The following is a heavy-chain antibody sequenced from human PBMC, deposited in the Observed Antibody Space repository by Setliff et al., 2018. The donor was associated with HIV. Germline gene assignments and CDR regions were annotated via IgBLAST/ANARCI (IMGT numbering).Heavy chain of an antibody. CDR3: ARHPLTDWYFDL. CDR2: IFNSGSS. V-gene: IGHV4-39*01. D-gene: IGHD7-27*01. CDR1: GGSISNNDYY. J-gene: IGHJ2*01. Sequence: SETLSLTCSVSGGSISNNDYYWGWIRQSPGKGLEWIGTIFNSGSSYYNPSLESRVTISVDTSQNQFSLRLRSVTAADTAVYYRARHPLTDWYFDLWGRGTLVTVSS.